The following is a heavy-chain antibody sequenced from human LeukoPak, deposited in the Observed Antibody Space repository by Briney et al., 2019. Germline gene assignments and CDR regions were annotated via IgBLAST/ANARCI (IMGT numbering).Heavy chain of an antibody. CDR2: ISYDGSNK. V-gene: IGHV3-30*18. Sequence: GRSLRLSCAASGFTFSSYGMHWVRQAPGKGLEWVAVISYDGSNKYYADSVKGRFTISRDNSKNTLYLQMNSLRAEDTALYYCAKTGAVAGRDQFDYWGQGTLVTVSS. J-gene: IGHJ4*02. CDR1: GFTFSSYG. D-gene: IGHD6-13*01. CDR3: AKTGAVAGRDQFDY.